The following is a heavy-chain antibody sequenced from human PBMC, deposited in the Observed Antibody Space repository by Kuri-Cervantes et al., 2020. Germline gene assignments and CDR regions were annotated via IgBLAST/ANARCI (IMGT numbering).Heavy chain of an antibody. CDR1: GYTFTGYY. V-gene: IGHV1-18*04. CDR2: IIPIFGTA. CDR3: ARDDYGDPPLFDY. Sequence: ASVKVSCKASGYTFTGYYLHWVRQAPGQGLEWMGWIIPIFGTANYAQKLQDRVTMTTDTSTSTAYMELRSLRSDDTAVYYCARDDYGDPPLFDYWGQGTLVTVSS. J-gene: IGHJ4*02. D-gene: IGHD4-17*01.